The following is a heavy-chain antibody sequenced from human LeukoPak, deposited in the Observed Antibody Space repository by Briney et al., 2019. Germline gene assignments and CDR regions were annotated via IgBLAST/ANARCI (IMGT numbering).Heavy chain of an antibody. D-gene: IGHD5-24*01. CDR1: GFTFSSYA. Sequence: GGSLRLSCAASGFTFSSYAMSWVRQAPGKGLEWVSGISWNSGSIGYADSVKGRFTISRDNSKNTLYLQMNSLRAEDTAVYYCAKEGDGGYFDYWGQGTLVTVSS. CDR3: AKEGDGGYFDY. J-gene: IGHJ4*02. CDR2: ISWNSGSI. V-gene: IGHV3-23*01.